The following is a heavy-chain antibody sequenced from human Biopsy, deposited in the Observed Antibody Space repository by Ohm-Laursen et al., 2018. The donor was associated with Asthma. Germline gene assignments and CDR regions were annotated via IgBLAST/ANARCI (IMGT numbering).Heavy chain of an antibody. Sequence: FLRLSCAASGFAVSRDYMFWVRQAPGKGLEWVSVIYSGGTSHTADSVRGRFTISRDYSKNTLYLQMHSLRAEDTAVYYCARGDSSNWSHYYFDYWGQGTLVTVSS. V-gene: IGHV3-53*01. CDR1: GFAVSRDY. D-gene: IGHD3-22*01. CDR3: ARGDSSNWSHYYFDY. J-gene: IGHJ4*02. CDR2: IYSGGTS.